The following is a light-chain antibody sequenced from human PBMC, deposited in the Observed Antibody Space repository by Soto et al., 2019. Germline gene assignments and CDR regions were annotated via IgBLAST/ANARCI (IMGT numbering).Light chain of an antibody. J-gene: IGKJ1*01. CDR3: QQWIRWT. CDR1: QSVGSN. Sequence: EIVMTQSPATLSVSPGDRVTLSCRASQSVGSNLAWYQQKPGQAPRLLIYGATTRATGVPARFSGSGSETAFTLTSSSLHSEDFAFYNCQQWIRWTFGQGTRLELK. V-gene: IGKV3-15*01. CDR2: GAT.